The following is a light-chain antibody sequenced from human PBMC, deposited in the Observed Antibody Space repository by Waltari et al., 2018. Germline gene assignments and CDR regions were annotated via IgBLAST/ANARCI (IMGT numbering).Light chain of an antibody. J-gene: IGLJ3*02. CDR1: RDNIGNKV. CDR3: AAWDDSLHGVV. V-gene: IGLV1-36*01. CDR2: YDD. Sequence: QSLLTQTPRVAEAPGQRVTISCSGSRDNIGNKVLNWYQQIPGKPPKLLIYYDDLLPSGVSDRFSGSKSCTSASLAISGLQSADAADYYCAAWDDSLHGVVFGGGTKLTVL.